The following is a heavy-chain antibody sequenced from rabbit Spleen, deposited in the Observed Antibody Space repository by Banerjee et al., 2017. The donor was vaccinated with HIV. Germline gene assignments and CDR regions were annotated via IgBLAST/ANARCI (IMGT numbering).Heavy chain of an antibody. D-gene: IGHD4-1*01. Sequence: QSLEESGGDLVKPGASLTLTCTASGFSFSNSYYMCWVRQAPGKGLECIACIYGGSGGSTWYASWAKGRFTISKTSSTTVTLQMTSLTAADTATYFCARDLTDAIGWNFGWWGQGTLVTVS. V-gene: IGHV1S40*01. J-gene: IGHJ4*01. CDR1: GFSFSNSYY. CDR2: IYGGSGGST. CDR3: ARDLTDAIGWNFGW.